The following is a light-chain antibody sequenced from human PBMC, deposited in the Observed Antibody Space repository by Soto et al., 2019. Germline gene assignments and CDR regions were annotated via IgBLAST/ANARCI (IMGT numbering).Light chain of an antibody. CDR2: EVT. CDR3: SSYAGSNYPYV. J-gene: IGLJ1*01. CDR1: SGDVGAYDY. Sequence: QSVLTQPPSASGSPGQSVTISCTGTSGDVGAYDYVSWYQQHPGKAPKLLIYEVTKRPLGVPDRFSGSKSGNAASLTVSGLQAEDEGDYYCSSYAGSNYPYVFGTGTKVTVL. V-gene: IGLV2-8*01.